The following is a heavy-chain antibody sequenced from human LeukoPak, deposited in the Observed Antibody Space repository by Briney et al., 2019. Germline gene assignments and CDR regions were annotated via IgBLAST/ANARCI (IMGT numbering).Heavy chain of an antibody. CDR1: GDTFSSYA. CDR2: IIPILGIA. D-gene: IGHD3-10*01. J-gene: IGHJ4*02. CDR3: ARGRRFGELLSAY. V-gene: IGHV1-69*04. Sequence: ASVKVSCKASGDTFSSYALNWVRQAPGQGLEWMGRIIPILGIANYAQKFQGRVTITADKSTSTAYMELSSLRSEDTAVYYCARGRRFGELLSAYWGQGTLVTVSS.